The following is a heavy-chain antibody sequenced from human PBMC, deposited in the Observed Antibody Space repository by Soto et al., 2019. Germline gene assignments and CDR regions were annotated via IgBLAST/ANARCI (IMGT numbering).Heavy chain of an antibody. J-gene: IGHJ5*02. Sequence: SVKVSCKASGGTFSSYAISWVRQAPGQGLEWMGGIIPIFGTANYAQKFQGRVTITADESTSTAYMELSSLRSEDTAVYYCARTLKLYYDFWSGPSGGWFDPWGQGTLVTVSS. CDR2: IIPIFGTA. CDR1: GGTFSSYA. V-gene: IGHV1-69*13. D-gene: IGHD3-3*01. CDR3: ARTLKLYYDFWSGPSGGWFDP.